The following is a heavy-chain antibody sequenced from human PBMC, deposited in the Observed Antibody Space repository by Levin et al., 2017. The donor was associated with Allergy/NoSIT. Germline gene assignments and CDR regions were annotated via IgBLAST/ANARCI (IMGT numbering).Heavy chain of an antibody. CDR3: ARGRTGGRSASDY. CDR2: IYDAGTI. CDR1: GFTVTSNS. D-gene: IGHD3-10*01. J-gene: IGHJ4*02. V-gene: IGHV3-53*01. Sequence: PGESLKISCAASGFTVTSNSMTWVRQAPGKGLEWVSLIYDAGTIFYADSVKGRFTISRDNSKNTLHLQMNSLRAEDTAMYFCARGRTGGRSASDYWGQGTLVTVSS.